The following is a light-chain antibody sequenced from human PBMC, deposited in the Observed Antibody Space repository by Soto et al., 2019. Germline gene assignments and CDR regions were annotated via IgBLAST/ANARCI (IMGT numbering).Light chain of an antibody. CDR1: QSVSSY. CDR3: QQRSNWPLT. CDR2: DAS. J-gene: IGKJ4*01. V-gene: IGKV3-11*01. Sequence: EIVLTQSPANLSLSPGERATLSCRASQSVSSYLAWYQQKPGQAPRLLIYDASNRATGIPARFSGSGSGTDFSLTISRLEPEDFAVYYCQQRSNWPLTFGGGTMVEIK.